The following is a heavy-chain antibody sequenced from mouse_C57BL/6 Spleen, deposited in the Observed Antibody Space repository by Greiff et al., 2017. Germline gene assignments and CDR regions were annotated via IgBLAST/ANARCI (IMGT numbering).Heavy chain of an antibody. CDR1: GYTFTSYW. Sequence: QVQLQQPGTELVKPGASVKLSCKASGYTFTSYWMHWVKQRPGQGLEWIGNINPSNGGTNYNEKFKSKATLTVDKSSSTAYMQLSSLTSEDSAVYYCARSRIYDGDYVLFGYWGQGTTLTVSS. J-gene: IGHJ2*01. D-gene: IGHD2-3*01. CDR3: ARSRIYDGDYVLFGY. V-gene: IGHV1-53*01. CDR2: INPSNGGT.